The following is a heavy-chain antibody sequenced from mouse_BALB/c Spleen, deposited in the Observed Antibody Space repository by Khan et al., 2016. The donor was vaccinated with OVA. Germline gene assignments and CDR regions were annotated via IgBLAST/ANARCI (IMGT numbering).Heavy chain of an antibody. D-gene: IGHD1-1*01. CDR1: GYSITSDYA. Sequence: EVQLQESGPGLVKPSQSLSLTCTVTGYSITSDYAWNWIRQFPGNKLEWMGYIRYSGRTSYNPSLKSRIPITRDTSKNQFFLQLNSVTTDDTATSYCARSVTMTTVVATDFDYWGQGTTLTVSS. V-gene: IGHV3-2*02. J-gene: IGHJ2*01. CDR2: IRYSGRT. CDR3: ARSVTMTTVVATDFDY.